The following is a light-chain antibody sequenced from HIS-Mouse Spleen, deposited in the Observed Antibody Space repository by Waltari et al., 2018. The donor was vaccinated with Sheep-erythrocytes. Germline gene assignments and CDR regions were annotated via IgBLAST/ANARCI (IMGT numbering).Light chain of an antibody. CDR1: SSDVGGSNY. V-gene: IGLV2-8*01. Sequence: QSALTQPPSASGSPGPSVTISCTGTSSDVGGSNYVPWYQQHPGKAPKLMIYEVSQRPSGVPDRFSGSKSGNTASLTVSGLQAEDEADYYCSSYAGSNNWVFGGGTKLTVL. CDR2: EVS. CDR3: SSYAGSNNWV. J-gene: IGLJ3*02.